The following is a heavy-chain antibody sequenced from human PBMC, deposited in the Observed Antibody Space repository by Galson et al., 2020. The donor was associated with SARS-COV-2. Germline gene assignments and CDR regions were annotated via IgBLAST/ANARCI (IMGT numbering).Heavy chain of an antibody. CDR1: GFIFSDYY. D-gene: IGHD3-22*01. V-gene: IGHV3-11*03. Sequence: GESLKISCAASGFIFSDYYMTWIRQAPGKGLEWVSYISHSSTFTNYADSVKGRFTVSRDNAKNSLYLQMNSLRAEDTAVYYCAKRHRDSSGFDYWGQGTLVTVSS. J-gene: IGHJ4*02. CDR3: AKRHRDSSGFDY. CDR2: ISHSSTFT.